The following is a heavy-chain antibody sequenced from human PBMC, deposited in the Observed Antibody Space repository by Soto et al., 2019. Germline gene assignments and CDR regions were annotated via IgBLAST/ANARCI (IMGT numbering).Heavy chain of an antibody. CDR1: GFTFSSYG. CDR3: AREVGVLWFGALDY. D-gene: IGHD3-10*01. CDR2: IWYDGSNK. V-gene: IGHV3-33*01. J-gene: IGHJ4*02. Sequence: GGSLRLSCAASGFTFSSYGMHWVRQAPGKGLEWVAVIWYDGSNKYYADSVKGRFTISRDNSKNTLYLQMNSLRAEDTAVYYCAREVGVLWFGALDYWGQGTLVTVSS.